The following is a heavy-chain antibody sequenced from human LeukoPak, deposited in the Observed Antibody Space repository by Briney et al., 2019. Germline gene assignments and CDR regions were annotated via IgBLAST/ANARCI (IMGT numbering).Heavy chain of an antibody. V-gene: IGHV4-34*01. J-gene: IGHJ4*02. CDR3: ARDTVIPRSTDY. D-gene: IGHD4-11*01. CDR2: INHSGST. CDR1: GGSFSGYY. Sequence: PSQTLSLTCAVYGGSFSGYYWSWIRQPPGKGLEWIGEINHSGSTNYNPSLKSRVTISVDTSKNQFSLKLSSVTAADTAVYYCARDTVIPRSTDYWGQGTLVTVSS.